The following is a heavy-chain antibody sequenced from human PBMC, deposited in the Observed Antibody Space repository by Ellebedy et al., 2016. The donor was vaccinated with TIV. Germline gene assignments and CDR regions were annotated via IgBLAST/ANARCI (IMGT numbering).Heavy chain of an antibody. J-gene: IGHJ4*02. CDR2: LTASGDST. Sequence: PGGSLRLSCAVSGLTFSSHGMSWVRQAPGKGLEWVSGLTASGDSTYYADSVKGRFTISRDNSKNTLYLQMSSLRVEDTAVYDGVVTGWRGGTIVPFTYWGQGSLVTVSS. CDR1: GLTFSSHG. CDR3: VVTGWRGGTIVPFTY. D-gene: IGHD2-21*02. V-gene: IGHV3-23*01.